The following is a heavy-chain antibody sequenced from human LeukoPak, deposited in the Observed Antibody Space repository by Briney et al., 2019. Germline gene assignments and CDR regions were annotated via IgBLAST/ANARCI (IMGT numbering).Heavy chain of an antibody. J-gene: IGHJ6*03. CDR2: ISYDGSSK. Sequence: GGSLRLSCAASGFTFSNYAMHWVRQAPGKGLEWVAVISYDGSSKYYADSVKGRFTISRDNSKNTLYLQMNSLRAEDTAVYYCARDGIAVAGYYYYMDVWGKGTTVTVSS. CDR3: ARDGIAVAGYYYYMDV. D-gene: IGHD6-19*01. CDR1: GFTFSNYA. V-gene: IGHV3-30-3*01.